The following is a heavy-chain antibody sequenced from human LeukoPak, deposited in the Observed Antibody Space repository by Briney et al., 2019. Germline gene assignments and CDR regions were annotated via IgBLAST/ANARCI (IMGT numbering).Heavy chain of an antibody. CDR1: GFTVSSNY. CDR2: IWYDGSNK. Sequence: GGSLRLSCAASGFTVSSNYMSWVRQAPGKGLEWVALIWYDGSNKYYTDSVKGRLTISRDNSKDTLFLQMNSLRAEDTAVYYCAREGPRGNSQFDYWGQGTLVTVSS. CDR3: AREGPRGNSQFDY. D-gene: IGHD4-23*01. V-gene: IGHV3-33*08. J-gene: IGHJ4*02.